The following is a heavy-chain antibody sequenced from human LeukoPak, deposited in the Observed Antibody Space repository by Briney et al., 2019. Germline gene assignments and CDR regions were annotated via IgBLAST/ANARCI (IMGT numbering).Heavy chain of an antibody. CDR1: GFTFGSYA. J-gene: IGHJ6*02. Sequence: GGSLRLSCAASGFTFGSYAMSWVRQAPGKGLEWVSGISYNGGSIYYADPVKGRFTISRDNSRTTLYLQMNSLRAEDTAVYYCTNLPAVTGRPYAMDVWGQGTTVTVSS. V-gene: IGHV3-23*01. D-gene: IGHD2-2*01. CDR2: ISYNGGSI. CDR3: TNLPAVTGRPYAMDV.